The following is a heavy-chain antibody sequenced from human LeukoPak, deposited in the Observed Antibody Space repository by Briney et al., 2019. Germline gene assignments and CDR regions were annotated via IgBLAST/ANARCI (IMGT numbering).Heavy chain of an antibody. CDR2: ISGSGANT. CDR3: AKDSMLDFWSASSTYYYYTDV. J-gene: IGHJ6*03. CDR1: GLGFNIYA. Sequence: PGGSLRLSCAASGLGFNIYAMSWVRQAPGKGLEWVSAISGSGANTYSADSVRGRFTISRDNSKNTLYLQMNSLRAEDTAVYFCAKDSMLDFWSASSTYYYYTDVWGKGTTVTVSS. D-gene: IGHD3-3*01. V-gene: IGHV3-23*01.